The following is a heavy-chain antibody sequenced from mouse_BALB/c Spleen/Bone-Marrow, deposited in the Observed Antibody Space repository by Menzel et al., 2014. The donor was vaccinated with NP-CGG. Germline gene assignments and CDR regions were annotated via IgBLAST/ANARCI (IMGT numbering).Heavy chain of an antibody. CDR1: GFTFSDFY. CDR3: ARDVGYGNYFVY. D-gene: IGHD2-10*02. Sequence: EVKLMESGGGLVQPGDSLRLSCATSGFTFSDFYMEWVRQPPGKRLEWIAASRNKAKYYTTEYSASVKGRFIVSRDTSQSVLYLQMSALRAEDTAIYYCARDVGYGNYFVYWGQGTLVTVSA. J-gene: IGHJ3*01. V-gene: IGHV7-1*02. CDR2: SRNKAKYYTT.